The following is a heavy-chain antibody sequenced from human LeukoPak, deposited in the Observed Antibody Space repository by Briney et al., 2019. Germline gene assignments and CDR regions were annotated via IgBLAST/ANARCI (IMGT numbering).Heavy chain of an antibody. CDR2: IYYSGST. V-gene: IGHV4-39*07. J-gene: IGHJ5*02. D-gene: IGHD6-13*01. CDR1: GGSISSSSYY. CDR3: ARDFMGSSWYST. Sequence: PSETLSLTCTVSGGSISSSSYYWGWIRQPPGKGLEWIGSIYYSGSTYYNPSLKSRVTISVDSSKNQFSLKLSSVTAADTAVYYCARDFMGSSWYSTWGQGTLVTVSS.